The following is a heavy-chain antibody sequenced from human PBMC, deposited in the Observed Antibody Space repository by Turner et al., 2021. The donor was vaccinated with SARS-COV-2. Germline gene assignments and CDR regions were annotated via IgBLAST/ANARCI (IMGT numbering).Heavy chain of an antibody. Sequence: QLQLQESGPGLVKPSETLSLTRTVSGGSISSTSYYWGWIRQPPGKGLEWIGSIYYSGRTYYNPSLKSRVTISVDTSKNQFSLKLSSVTAADTAVYYCARLVDTLDYYNGMDVWGQGTTVTVFS. CDR1: GGSISSTSYY. D-gene: IGHD5-18*01. J-gene: IGHJ6*02. V-gene: IGHV4-39*01. CDR3: ARLVDTLDYYNGMDV. CDR2: IYYSGRT.